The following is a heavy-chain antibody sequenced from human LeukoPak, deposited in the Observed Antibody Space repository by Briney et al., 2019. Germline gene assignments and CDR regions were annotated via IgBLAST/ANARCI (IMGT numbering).Heavy chain of an antibody. D-gene: IGHD3-22*01. V-gene: IGHV4-39*07. CDR1: GGSISSSSYY. J-gene: IGHJ4*02. Sequence: SETLSLTCTVSGGSISSSSYYWGWIRQPPGKGLEWIGSIYYSGSTYYNPSLKSRVTISVDTSKNQFSLKLSSVTAADTAVYYCARAPYYYDSSGYPTTFDYWGQGTLVTVSS. CDR3: ARAPYYYDSSGYPTTFDY. CDR2: IYYSGST.